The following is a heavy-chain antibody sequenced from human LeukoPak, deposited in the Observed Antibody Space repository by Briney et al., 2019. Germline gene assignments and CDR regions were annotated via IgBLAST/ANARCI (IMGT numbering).Heavy chain of an antibody. J-gene: IGHJ5*02. Sequence: PGGSLRLSCAASGFTFSSYEMNWVRQAPGKGLEWVSYISSSGSTIYYADSVKGRFTISRDNAKNSLYLQMNSLRAEDTAVYYCAREPREAAYDFWSGYHNWFDPWGQGTLVTVSS. D-gene: IGHD3-3*01. V-gene: IGHV3-48*03. CDR1: GFTFSSYE. CDR3: AREPREAAYDFWSGYHNWFDP. CDR2: ISSSGSTI.